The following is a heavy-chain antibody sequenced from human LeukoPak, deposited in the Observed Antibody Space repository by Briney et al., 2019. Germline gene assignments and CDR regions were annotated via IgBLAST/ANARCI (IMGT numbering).Heavy chain of an antibody. V-gene: IGHV3-53*01. Sequence: GGSLRLSCAASGFTVSGNCMSWVRQAPGRGLEWVSVIYSGGTIYYADSVKGRFTISRDNLKNTLSLEMNSLRAEDTAVYYCARHRGGPDSAFDYWGQGTLVTVSS. CDR3: ARHRGGPDSAFDY. CDR2: IYSGGTI. D-gene: IGHD3-16*01. CDR1: GFTVSGNC. J-gene: IGHJ4*02.